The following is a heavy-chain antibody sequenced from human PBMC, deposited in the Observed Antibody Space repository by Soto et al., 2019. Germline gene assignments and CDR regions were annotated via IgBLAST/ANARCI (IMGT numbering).Heavy chain of an antibody. J-gene: IGHJ4*02. Sequence: QVQLVESGGGVVQPGKSLRLSCAASGFAFSHYPEHWVRQAPGKGLEWVAVISYDGSNKYYEDSVKGRFTIFRDNSKNTLYLQMNSLRDEVTAVYYCVREGDCSGGSCSIFDYWGQGTLVTVSS. CDR2: ISYDGSNK. CDR3: VREGDCSGGSCSIFDY. D-gene: IGHD2-15*01. CDR1: GFAFSHYP. V-gene: IGHV3-30-3*01.